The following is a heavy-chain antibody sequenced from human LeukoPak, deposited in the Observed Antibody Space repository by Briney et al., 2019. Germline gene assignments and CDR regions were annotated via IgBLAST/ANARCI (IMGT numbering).Heavy chain of an antibody. V-gene: IGHV3-30*19. D-gene: IGHD3-10*01. Sequence: QAGGSLRLSCAASGFTFSSYGMHWVRQAPGKGLEWVAVISYDGGNKYYADSVKGRFTISRDNSKNTLYLQMNSLRAEDTAVYYCASDTTYYYGSGSYPYGMDVWGQGTTVTVSS. CDR2: ISYDGGNK. CDR3: ASDTTYYYGSGSYPYGMDV. J-gene: IGHJ6*02. CDR1: GFTFSSYG.